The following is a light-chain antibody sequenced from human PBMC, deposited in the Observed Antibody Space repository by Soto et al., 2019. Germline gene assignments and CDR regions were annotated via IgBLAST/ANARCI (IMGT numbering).Light chain of an antibody. V-gene: IGLV2-14*03. CDR2: DVS. J-gene: IGLJ2*01. CDR3: SSYTISSTLV. CDR1: SSDVGGYNY. Sequence: QSALTQPASMSGSPGQSITISCTGTSSDVGGYNYVSWYQHHPGKAPKVMIYDVSNRPSGVSNRFSGSKSGNTASLTISGLQAEDEADYYCSSYTISSTLVFGGGTKLTVL.